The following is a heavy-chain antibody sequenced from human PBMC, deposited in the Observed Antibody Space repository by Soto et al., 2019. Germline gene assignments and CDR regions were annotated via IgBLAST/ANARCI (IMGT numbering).Heavy chain of an antibody. J-gene: IGHJ4*02. CDR2: VSIGGST. V-gene: IGHV3-23*01. CDR3: AKRRGAGGHFDY. CDR1: GFSFISYA. D-gene: IGHD2-15*01. Sequence: GSLRLSCAASGFSFISYAMCCFLQGPGKGLEWVAVVSIGGSTYYADSVRGRFTISRDNSKNTLSLQMNSLTAEDTAVYFCAKRRGAGGHFDYWGQGALVTVSS.